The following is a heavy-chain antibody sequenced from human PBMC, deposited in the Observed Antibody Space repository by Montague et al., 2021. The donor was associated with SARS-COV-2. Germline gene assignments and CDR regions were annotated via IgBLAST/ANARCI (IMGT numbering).Heavy chain of an antibody. J-gene: IGHJ5*02. Sequence: SETLSLTCSVSGGSISSYYWSWIRQSPGKGLEWIGYIFHGGITDYNPPLKSRVTISVDMSKNQFSLQLNSVTAADSAVYYCARTEYNWNDWFDPWGQGTLVTVSS. CDR3: ARTEYNWNDWFDP. D-gene: IGHD1-20*01. V-gene: IGHV4-59*13. CDR2: IFHGGIT. CDR1: GGSISSYY.